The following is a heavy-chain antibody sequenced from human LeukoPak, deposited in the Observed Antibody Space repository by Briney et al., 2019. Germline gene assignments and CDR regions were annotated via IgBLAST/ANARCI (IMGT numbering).Heavy chain of an antibody. Sequence: GGSLRLSCAASGFTFSSYWMSWVRQAPGKGLEWVANIKHDEIEKYHVDSVKGRFTISRDNAKNSLYLQMNSLRAEDTAVYYCARDTGALVTHFDYWGQGTLVTVSS. CDR3: ARDTGALVTHFDY. CDR1: GFTFSSYW. J-gene: IGHJ4*02. CDR2: IKHDEIEK. V-gene: IGHV3-7*03. D-gene: IGHD5-18*01.